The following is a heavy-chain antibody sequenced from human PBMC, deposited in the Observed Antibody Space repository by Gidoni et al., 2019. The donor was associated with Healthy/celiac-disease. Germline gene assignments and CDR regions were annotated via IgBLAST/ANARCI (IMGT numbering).Heavy chain of an antibody. CDR3: ARGSEWELLDGFDY. CDR2: INGNGGST. Sequence: EVQLVASGGGVVRPGGSLRLSCAASGFTFDDYGMSWVRQAPGKGLEWVCGINGNGGSTGYADSVKGRFTIARDNAKNSLYLQMNSLRAEDTALYYCARGSEWELLDGFDYWGQGTLVTVSS. V-gene: IGHV3-20*04. CDR1: GFTFDDYG. J-gene: IGHJ4*02. D-gene: IGHD1-26*01.